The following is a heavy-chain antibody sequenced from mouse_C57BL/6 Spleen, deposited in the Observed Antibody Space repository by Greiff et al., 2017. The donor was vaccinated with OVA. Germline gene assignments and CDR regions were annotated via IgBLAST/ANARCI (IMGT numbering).Heavy chain of an antibody. CDR2: ISSGSSTI. J-gene: IGHJ1*03. CDR1: GFTFSDYG. D-gene: IGHD4-1*01. V-gene: IGHV5-17*01. Sequence: DVKLVESGGGLVKPGGSLKLSCAASGFTFSDYGMHWVRQAPEKGLEWVAYISSGSSTIYYADTVKGRFTISRDNAKNTLFLQMTSLRSEDTAMYYCARRENWDVGYFDVWGTGTTVTVSS. CDR3: ARRENWDVGYFDV.